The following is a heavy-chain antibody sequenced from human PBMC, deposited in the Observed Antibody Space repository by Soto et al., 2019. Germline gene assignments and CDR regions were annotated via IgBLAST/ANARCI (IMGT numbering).Heavy chain of an antibody. D-gene: IGHD2-15*01. J-gene: IGHJ4*02. V-gene: IGHV2-5*02. CDR3: AHRNVAVVVGSTNTFDY. Sequence: QITLKESGPTLVKPTQTLTLTCTFSGFSLSTCGVGVGWIRQPPGKALEWLALIYWDDEKRYRTSLQNRLTLTAETTYNQVVLSMSNMGPDDTATYYSAHRNVAVVVGSTNTFDYWGQGALVTVSS. CDR1: GFSLSTCGVG. CDR2: IYWDDEK.